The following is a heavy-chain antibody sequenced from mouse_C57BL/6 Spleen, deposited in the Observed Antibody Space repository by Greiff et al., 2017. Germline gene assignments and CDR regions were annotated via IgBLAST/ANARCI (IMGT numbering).Heavy chain of an antibody. J-gene: IGHJ3*01. CDR3: VKALYGP. Sequence: EVKLMESGGGLVQPGASLRLSCAASGFTFTDYYMSWVRQPPGKAPAWLALLRNKANGYTTEYTASVKGRFTISRDNSQNILYLQMNTLRAEDSATYYCVKALYGPWGQGTLVTVSA. CDR2: LRNKANGYTT. D-gene: IGHD1-1*01. CDR1: GFTFTDYY. V-gene: IGHV7-4*01.